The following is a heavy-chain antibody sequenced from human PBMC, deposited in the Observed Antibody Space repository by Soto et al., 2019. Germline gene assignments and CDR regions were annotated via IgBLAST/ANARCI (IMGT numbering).Heavy chain of an antibody. Sequence: TSETLSLTCTVSGGSIGSYYWSWIRQPPGKGLEWIGYIFYSGSTNYNPSFQRRLTISVDTSKNQFSLKLSSVTAADTAVYYCARVVDYDSLTGYYRGAGWFDPWAQGTLVTVSS. CDR1: GGSIGSYY. J-gene: IGHJ5*01. V-gene: IGHV4-59*01. CDR3: ARVVDYDSLTGYYRGAGWFDP. CDR2: IFYSGST. D-gene: IGHD3-9*01.